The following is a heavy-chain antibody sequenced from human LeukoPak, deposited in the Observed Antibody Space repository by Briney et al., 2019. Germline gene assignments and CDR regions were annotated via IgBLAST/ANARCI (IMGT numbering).Heavy chain of an antibody. D-gene: IGHD6-13*01. Sequence: SETLSLTCTVSGGSISSGSYYWSWIRQAAGKGLEWIGRIYTSGSTNYNPSLKSRVTISVDTSKNQFSLKLSSVTAADTAVYYCASRENGYSSSYDAFDIWGQGTMVTVSS. CDR3: ASRENGYSSSYDAFDI. J-gene: IGHJ3*02. V-gene: IGHV4-61*02. CDR2: IYTSGST. CDR1: GGSISSGSYY.